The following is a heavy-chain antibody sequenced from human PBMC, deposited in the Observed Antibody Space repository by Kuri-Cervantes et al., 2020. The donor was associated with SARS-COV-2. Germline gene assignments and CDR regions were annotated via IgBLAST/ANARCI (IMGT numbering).Heavy chain of an antibody. CDR2: IYHSGST. V-gene: IGHV4-38-2*02. CDR3: ARALTGEVDDY. CDR1: GYSIISGYY. J-gene: IGHJ4*02. Sequence: SETLSLTCTVSGYSIISGYYWGWIRQPPGKGLEWIGSIYHSGSTYYNPSIKSRLTISVDTSKNQFSLKLSSVTAADTAVYYCARALTGEVDDYWGQGTLVTVSS. D-gene: IGHD3-10*01.